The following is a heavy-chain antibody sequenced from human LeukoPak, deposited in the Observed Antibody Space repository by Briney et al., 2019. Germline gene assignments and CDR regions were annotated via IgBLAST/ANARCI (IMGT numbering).Heavy chain of an antibody. CDR1: GGSISSYY. J-gene: IGHJ4*02. CDR3: AREDYSNYEGNYFDY. Sequence: PSETLSLTCTVSGGSISSYYWSWIRQSPGKGLEWIGYIYYSGSTNYNPSLKSRVTISVDTSKNQFSLKLSSVTAADTAVYYCAREDYSNYEGNYFDYWGQGTLVTVSS. V-gene: IGHV4-59*01. D-gene: IGHD4-11*01. CDR2: IYYSGST.